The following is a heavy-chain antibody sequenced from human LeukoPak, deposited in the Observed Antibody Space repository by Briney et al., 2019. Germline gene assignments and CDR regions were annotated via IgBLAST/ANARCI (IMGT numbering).Heavy chain of an antibody. CDR3: ASRKLGNDY. V-gene: IGHV4-59*02. D-gene: IGHD7-27*01. CDR1: GGSVSDYY. CDR2: IYYTGST. Sequence: SETLSLTCTISGGSVSDYYWSWIRQSPGKGLEWIGYIYYTGSTTYNPSLKSRVTISADTSKIQFSLKLSSVTAADTAVYYCASRKLGNDYWGQGTLVTVSS. J-gene: IGHJ4*02.